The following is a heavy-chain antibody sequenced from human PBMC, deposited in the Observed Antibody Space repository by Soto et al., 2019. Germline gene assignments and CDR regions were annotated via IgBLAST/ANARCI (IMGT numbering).Heavy chain of an antibody. V-gene: IGHV4-39*01. CDR3: ARHRNYYYYGMEV. CDR1: GGSISSGGYY. J-gene: IGHJ6*02. Sequence: SETLSLTCTVSGGSISSGGYYWNWIRQYPGKGLEWIGSIFYSGSTYHNPSLKSRVTISVDTSKNQFSLNLSSVTAADTAVYYCARHRNYYYYGMEVWGQGTTVTVSS. CDR2: IFYSGST.